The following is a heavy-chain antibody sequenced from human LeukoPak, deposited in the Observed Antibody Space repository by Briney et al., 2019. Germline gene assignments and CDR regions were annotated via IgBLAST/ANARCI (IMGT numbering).Heavy chain of an antibody. CDR3: ARAQYSSDWSWFDA. D-gene: IGHD6-19*01. CDR2: IYYSGSS. J-gene: IGHJ5*02. Sequence: SETLSLTCTVSGGSISRNYWNWIRQPPGKGLEWIGNIYYSGSSDYNPSFKSRVTISVDTSKNHFSLKVSSVTAADTAVYYRARAQYSSDWSWFDAWGQGTLVTVSS. V-gene: IGHV4-59*01. CDR1: GGSISRNY.